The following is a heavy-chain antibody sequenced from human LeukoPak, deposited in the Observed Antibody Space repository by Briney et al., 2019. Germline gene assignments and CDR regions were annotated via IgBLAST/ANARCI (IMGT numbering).Heavy chain of an antibody. D-gene: IGHD3-22*01. CDR2: ISWNSGSI. Sequence: PGGSLRLSCAASGFTFDDYAMRWVRHAPGKGLEWVSGISWNSGSIGYADSVKGRFTISRDNAKNSLYLQMNSLRAEDTAVYYCARDQTPIGYYDDDWGQGTLVTVSS. J-gene: IGHJ4*02. CDR3: ARDQTPIGYYDDD. V-gene: IGHV3-9*01. CDR1: GFTFDDYA.